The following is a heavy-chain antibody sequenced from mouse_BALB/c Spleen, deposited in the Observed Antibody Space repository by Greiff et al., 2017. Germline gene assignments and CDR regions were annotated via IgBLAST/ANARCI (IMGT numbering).Heavy chain of an antibody. CDR2: INPSNGGT. Sequence: QVQLQQPGAELVKPGASVKLSCKASGYTFTSYYMYWVKQRPGQGLEWIGGINPSNGGTNFNEKFKSKATLTVDKSSSTAYMQLSSLTSEDSAVYYCTREGATATAWFAYWGQGTLVTVSA. D-gene: IGHD1-2*01. CDR3: TREGATATAWFAY. J-gene: IGHJ3*01. V-gene: IGHV1S81*02. CDR1: GYTFTSYY.